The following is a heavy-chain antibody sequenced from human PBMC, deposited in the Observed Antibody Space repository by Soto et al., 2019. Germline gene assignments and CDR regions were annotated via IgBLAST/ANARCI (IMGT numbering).Heavy chain of an antibody. D-gene: IGHD1-1*01. J-gene: IGHJ4*02. CDR3: AKEELERQGSGFDY. CDR2: ISGSGANT. CDR1: GFTFSSYA. V-gene: IGHV3-23*01. Sequence: EVQLLESGGGLVQPGASLRLSCAASGFTFSSYAMSWVRQAPGKGLEWVSAISGSGANTYYADSVKGRFTISRDNSKNTLYLQMNSLRAEDTAVYYCAKEELERQGSGFDYWGQGTLVTVSS.